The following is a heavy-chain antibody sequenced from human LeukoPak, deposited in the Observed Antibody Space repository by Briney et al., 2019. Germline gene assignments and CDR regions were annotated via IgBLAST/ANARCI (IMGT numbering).Heavy chain of an antibody. CDR2: IYTSGST. J-gene: IGHJ6*03. CDR3: ARDIVVVPYYYMDV. CDR1: GGSISSYY. D-gene: IGHD2-2*01. Sequence: WETLSLTCTVSGGSISSYYWSWIRQPAGKGLEWIGRIYTSGSTNYNPSLKSRVTMSVDTSRNQFSLKLSSVTAADTAVYYCARDIVVVPYYYMDVWGKGTTVTVSS. V-gene: IGHV4-4*07.